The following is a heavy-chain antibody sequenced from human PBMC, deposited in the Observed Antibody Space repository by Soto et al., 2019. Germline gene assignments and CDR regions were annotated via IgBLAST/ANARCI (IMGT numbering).Heavy chain of an antibody. CDR3: ARDKYYGDNWFAP. Sequence: PPGKGLEWIGYIYYSGSTYYNPSLKSRVTISVDTSKNQFSLKLSSVTAADTAVYYCARDKYYGDNWFAPWGHGTPVTVSS. D-gene: IGHD4-17*01. J-gene: IGHJ5*02. V-gene: IGHV4-30-4*01. CDR2: IYYSGST.